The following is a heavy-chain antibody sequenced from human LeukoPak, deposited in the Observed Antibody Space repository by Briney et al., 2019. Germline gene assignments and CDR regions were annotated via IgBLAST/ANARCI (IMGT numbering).Heavy chain of an antibody. D-gene: IGHD6-19*01. CDR1: GYTFTSYY. Sequence: GASVKGSCKASGYTFTSYYMHWVRQAPGQGLEWMGIINPSGGSTSYAQKFQGRVTMTRDTSTSTVYMELSSLGSEDTAVYYCARAQGGWNPVPPYYYMDVWGKGTTVTVSS. J-gene: IGHJ6*03. CDR3: ARAQGGWNPVPPYYYMDV. V-gene: IGHV1-46*01. CDR2: INPSGGST.